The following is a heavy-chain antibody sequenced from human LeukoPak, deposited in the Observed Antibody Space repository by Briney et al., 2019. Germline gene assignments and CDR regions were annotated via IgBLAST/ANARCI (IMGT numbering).Heavy chain of an antibody. J-gene: IGHJ4*02. D-gene: IGHD4-17*01. CDR2: ISSSSSYI. Sequence: GGSLRLSCAASGFTFNIYGMNWVRQAPGKGLEWVSSISSSSSYIYYADSVKGRFTISRDNAKNSLYLQMNSLRAEDTAVYYCARSDYGDYFIDYWGQGTLVTVSS. V-gene: IGHV3-21*01. CDR3: ARSDYGDYFIDY. CDR1: GFTFNIYG.